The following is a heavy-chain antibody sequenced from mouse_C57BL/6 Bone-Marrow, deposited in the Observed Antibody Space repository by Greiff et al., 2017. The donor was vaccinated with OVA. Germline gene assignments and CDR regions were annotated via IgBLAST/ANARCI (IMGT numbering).Heavy chain of an antibody. CDR2: ISSGGDYI. CDR3: TRGYYGSSYSPAWFAY. CDR1: GFTFSSYA. Sequence: EVMLVESGEGLVKPGGSLKLSCAASGFTFSSYAMSWVRQTPEKRLEWVAYISSGGDYIYYADTVKGRFTISRDNARNTLYLQMSSLKSEDTAMYYCTRGYYGSSYSPAWFAYWGRGTLVTVSA. V-gene: IGHV5-9-1*02. J-gene: IGHJ3*01. D-gene: IGHD1-1*01.